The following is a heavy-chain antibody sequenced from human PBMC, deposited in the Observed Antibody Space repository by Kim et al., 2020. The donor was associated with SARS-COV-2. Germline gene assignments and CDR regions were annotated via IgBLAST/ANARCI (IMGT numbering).Heavy chain of an antibody. CDR3: ATDTPYRGYSSGWYLPYGMDV. CDR1: GYTLTELS. CDR2: FDPEDGET. Sequence: ASVKVSCKVSGYTLTELSMHWVRQAPGKGLEWVGGFDPEDGETIYAQKFQGRVTMTEDTSTDTAYMELSSLRSEDTAVYYCATDTPYRGYSSGWYLPYGMDVWGQGTTVTVSS. V-gene: IGHV1-24*01. J-gene: IGHJ6*02. D-gene: IGHD6-19*01.